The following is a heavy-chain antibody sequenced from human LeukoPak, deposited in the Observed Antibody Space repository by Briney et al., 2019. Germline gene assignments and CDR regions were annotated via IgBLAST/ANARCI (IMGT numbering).Heavy chain of an antibody. J-gene: IGHJ4*02. V-gene: IGHV4-31*03. CDR2: IYYSGHT. Sequence: SETLSLTCSVSGGSISSGGYYWTWIRQHPGKGLEWIGSIYYSGHTYDNPSLKSRVIISVDTSKNQFSLKLSSVTAADTAVYYCARSNYGDHHVGDFDYWGPGTLVTVSS. CDR3: ARSNYGDHHVGDFDY. CDR1: GGSISSGGYY. D-gene: IGHD4-17*01.